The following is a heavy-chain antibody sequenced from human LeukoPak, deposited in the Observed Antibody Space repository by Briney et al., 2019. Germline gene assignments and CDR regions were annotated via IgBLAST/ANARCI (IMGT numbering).Heavy chain of an antibody. CDR1: GFTFSSYS. CDR3: AREGKWELPLDAFDI. D-gene: IGHD1-26*01. V-gene: IGHV3-21*01. J-gene: IGHJ3*02. Sequence: GGSLRLSCAASGFTFSSYSMNWVRQAPGKGLEWVSSISSSSSYIYYADSVKGRFTISRDNAKNSLYLQMNSLRAEDTAVYYCAREGKWELPLDAFDIWGQGTMVTVSS. CDR2: ISSSSSYI.